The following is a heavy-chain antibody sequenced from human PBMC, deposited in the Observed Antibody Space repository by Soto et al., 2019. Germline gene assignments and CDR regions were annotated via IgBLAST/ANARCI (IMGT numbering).Heavy chain of an antibody. J-gene: IGHJ4*01. CDR3: AIEMAEKRHPFDY. CDR2: IWYDGSNT. D-gene: IGHD6-19*01. CDR1: GFFLRDFG. Sequence: PGGSLRLSCVASGFFLRDFGMHWVRQAPGKGLEWVSVIWYDGSNTYQGESVKGRFTMSRDISKNTLYLQMDSLSPEDTAVYYCAIEMAEKRHPFDYWGHGTLVTVSS. V-gene: IGHV3-33*01.